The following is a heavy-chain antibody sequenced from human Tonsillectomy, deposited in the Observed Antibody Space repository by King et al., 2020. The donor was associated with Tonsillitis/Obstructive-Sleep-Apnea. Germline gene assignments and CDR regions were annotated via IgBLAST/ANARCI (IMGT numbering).Heavy chain of an antibody. CDR1: GFTFSSYW. Sequence: VQLVESGGGLVQPGGSLRLSCAASGFTFSSYWMHWVRQAPGKGLVWVSRINSDGSSTSYADSVKGRFTISRDNAKNTPYLQMNSLRAEDTAVYYCAREDWDYYYYMDVWGKGTTVTVSS. V-gene: IGHV3-74*01. D-gene: IGHD3-9*01. CDR3: AREDWDYYYYMDV. J-gene: IGHJ6*03. CDR2: INSDGSST.